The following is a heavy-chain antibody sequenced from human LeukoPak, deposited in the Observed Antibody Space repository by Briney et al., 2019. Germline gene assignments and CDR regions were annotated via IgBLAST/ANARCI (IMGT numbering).Heavy chain of an antibody. CDR2: IYYSGIT. CDR3: AREHITMIVLVTDAFDI. J-gene: IGHJ3*02. V-gene: IGHV4-39*07. CDR1: GGSISTSSYY. Sequence: SETLSLTCSVSGGSISTSSYYWSWIRQPPGKGLEWIGSIYYSGITYYNPSLKSRVTISVDTSKNQFSLKLNSVTAADTAMYYCAREHITMIVLVTDAFDIWGQGTMVTVSS. D-gene: IGHD3-22*01.